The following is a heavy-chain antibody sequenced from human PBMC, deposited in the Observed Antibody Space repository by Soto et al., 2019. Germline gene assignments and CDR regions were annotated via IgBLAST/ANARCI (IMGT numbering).Heavy chain of an antibody. CDR2: IYYSGGT. V-gene: IGHV4-59*01. J-gene: IGHJ6*02. Sequence: SETLSLTCTVSGGSISSYYWSWIRQPPGKGLEWIGHIYYSGGTNYNPSLKSRVTISVDTSKNQFSLKLSSVTAADTAVYYCARDLWGYCGTDCYPLDVWGQGTTVTVSS. D-gene: IGHD2-21*02. CDR3: ARDLWGYCGTDCYPLDV. CDR1: GGSISSYY.